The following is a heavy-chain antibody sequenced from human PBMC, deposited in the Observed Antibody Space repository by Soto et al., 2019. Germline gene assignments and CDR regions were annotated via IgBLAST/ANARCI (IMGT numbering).Heavy chain of an antibody. CDR1: GAGDTFSNYG. CDR2: TIPAFGTA. Sequence: QVHLVQSGAEVKSPGSAVKVSCKVSGAGDTFSNYGLNWMRQAPGQGLEWMGGTIPAFGTANYAQKFQGRVTIPADTFTTTAYMELSSLRSDDTAVYYCWRHDKTALPPLDSWGQGTLVSVSS. CDR3: WRHDKTALPPLDS. V-gene: IGHV1-69*06. J-gene: IGHJ4*02. D-gene: IGHD1-1*01.